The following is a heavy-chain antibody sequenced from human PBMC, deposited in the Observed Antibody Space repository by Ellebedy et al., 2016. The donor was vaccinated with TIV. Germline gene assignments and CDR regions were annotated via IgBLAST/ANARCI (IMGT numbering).Heavy chain of an antibody. Sequence: SETLSLTCAISGDSVSSNSAAWNWIRQSPSRGLEWLGRTYYRSKWYNDYAVSVKSRITINPDTSKNQFSLQLNSVTPEDTAVYYCARSTILWFGESTFDYWGQGTLVTVSS. D-gene: IGHD3-10*01. CDR1: GDSVSSNSAA. CDR3: ARSTILWFGESTFDY. J-gene: IGHJ4*02. CDR2: TYYRSKWYN. V-gene: IGHV6-1*01.